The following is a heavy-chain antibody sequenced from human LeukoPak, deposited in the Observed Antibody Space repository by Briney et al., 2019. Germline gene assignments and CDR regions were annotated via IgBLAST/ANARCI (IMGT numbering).Heavy chain of an antibody. D-gene: IGHD3-3*01. J-gene: IGHJ4*02. CDR2: IIPIFGTA. V-gene: IGHV1-69*13. CDR3: ARDSITIFGVVTPRRFYFDY. CDR1: GGTFSSYA. Sequence: SVKVSCKASGGTFSSYAISWVRQAPGQGLEWMGGIIPIFGTANYAQKFQGRVTITADESTSTAYMQLSSLRSEDTAVYYCARDSITIFGVVTPRRFYFDYWGQGTLVTVSS.